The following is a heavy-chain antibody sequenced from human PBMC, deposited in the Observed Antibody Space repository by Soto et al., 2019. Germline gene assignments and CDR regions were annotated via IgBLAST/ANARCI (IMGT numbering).Heavy chain of an antibody. V-gene: IGHV4-34*01. D-gene: IGHD1-26*01. J-gene: IGHJ5*02. Sequence: SETLSLTCAVYGGSFSGYYWSWIRQPPGKGLEWIGEINHSGSTNYNPSLKSRVTISVDTSKNQFSLKLSSVTAADTAVYYCARREVLGVGAQKYNWFDPWGPGTLVTVSS. CDR2: INHSGST. CDR3: ARREVLGVGAQKYNWFDP. CDR1: GGSFSGYY.